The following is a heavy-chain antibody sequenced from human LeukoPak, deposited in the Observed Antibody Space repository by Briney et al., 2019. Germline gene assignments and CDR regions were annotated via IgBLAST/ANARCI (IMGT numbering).Heavy chain of an antibody. CDR3: ASWGSGSFYEY. Sequence: GGSLRLSCAASGLTVRAIYISWVRQAPGKGLDWVAVFFGGGGTHYADSVKGRFTISRDQSKNTFHLQMNSVRVEDTAVYFCASWGSGSFYEYWGQGTLVTVSS. V-gene: IGHV3-66*01. J-gene: IGHJ4*02. CDR2: FFGGGGT. CDR1: GLTVRAIY. D-gene: IGHD1-26*01.